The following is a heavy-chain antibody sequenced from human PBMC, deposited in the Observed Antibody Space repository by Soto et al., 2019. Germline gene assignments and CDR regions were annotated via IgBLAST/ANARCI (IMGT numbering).Heavy chain of an antibody. D-gene: IGHD4-17*01. CDR3: ARDRPYGDPNGFDP. CDR1: GFTFTSYT. V-gene: IGHV3-30-3*01. J-gene: IGHJ5*02. Sequence: QVQLVESGGDVVQPGGSLRLSCAASGFTFTSYTMHWVRQAPGRGLEWVAVMSYDGSRTDYADSVKGRFTISRDTSKDTLFLQMNSLRPDDTAIYYCARDRPYGDPNGFDPWGQGTLVTVSS. CDR2: MSYDGSRT.